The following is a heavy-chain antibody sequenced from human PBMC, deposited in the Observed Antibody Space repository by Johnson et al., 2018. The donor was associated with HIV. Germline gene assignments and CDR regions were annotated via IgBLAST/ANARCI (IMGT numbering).Heavy chain of an antibody. J-gene: IGHJ3*02. CDR2: IYRGGST. D-gene: IGHD2-2*01. V-gene: IGHV3-66*01. Sequence: AQLVESGGGLVPPGGSLRLSCAASGFSVSSKYMSWVRQAPGKGLEWVSVIYRGGSTYYADSVKGRFTISRDNSKNTLYLQMNSLRAEDTAVYYCARSGYCTTSSCTDDAFDIWGQGKMVTVSS. CDR3: ARSGYCTTSSCTDDAFDI. CDR1: GFSVSSKY.